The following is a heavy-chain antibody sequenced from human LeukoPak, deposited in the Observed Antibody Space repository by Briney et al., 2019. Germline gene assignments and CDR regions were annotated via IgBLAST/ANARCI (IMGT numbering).Heavy chain of an antibody. V-gene: IGHV3-53*04. CDR3: ASSPYYYDSLDY. D-gene: IGHD3-22*01. J-gene: IGHJ4*02. Sequence: GGSLRLSCAASGFTFSSYAMSWVRQAPGKGLEWVSVIYSGGSTYYADSVKGRFTISRHNSKNTLYLQMNSLRAEDTAVYYCASSPYYYDSLDYWGQGTLVTISS. CDR2: IYSGGST. CDR1: GFTFSSYA.